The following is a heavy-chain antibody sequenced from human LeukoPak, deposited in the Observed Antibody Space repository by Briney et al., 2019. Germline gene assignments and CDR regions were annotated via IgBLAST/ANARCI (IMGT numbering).Heavy chain of an antibody. CDR3: ASDSSGYYYFDY. D-gene: IGHD3-22*01. CDR2: IYYSGST. CDR1: GGSISSSSYY. V-gene: IGHV4-39*01. J-gene: IGHJ4*02. Sequence: SETLSLTCTVPGGSISSSSYYWGWIRQPPGKGLEWIGSIYYSGSTYYNPSLKSRVIISVDTSKNQFSLKLSSVTAADTAVYYCASDSSGYYYFDYWGQGTLVTVSS.